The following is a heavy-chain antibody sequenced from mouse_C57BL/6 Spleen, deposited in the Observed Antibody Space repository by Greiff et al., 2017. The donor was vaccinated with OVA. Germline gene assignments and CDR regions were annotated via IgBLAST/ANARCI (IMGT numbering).Heavy chain of an antibody. Sequence: VQLQQPGAELVRPGSSVKLSCKASGYTFTSYWMDWVKQRPGQGLEWIGNIYPSDSETHYNQKFKDKATLTVDKSSSTAYMQLSSLTSEDSAVYYCAREGQGAWFAYWGKGTLVTVSA. CDR3: AREGQGAWFAY. CDR1: GYTFTSYW. CDR2: IYPSDSET. J-gene: IGHJ3*01. D-gene: IGHD3-3*01. V-gene: IGHV1-61*01.